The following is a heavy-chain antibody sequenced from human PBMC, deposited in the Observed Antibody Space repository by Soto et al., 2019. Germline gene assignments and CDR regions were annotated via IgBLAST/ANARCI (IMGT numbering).Heavy chain of an antibody. CDR2: ISGSGDSI. Sequence: EVQVLESGGDLVQPGGSLRLSCAASGFTFSNYAMTWVRQAPGKELEWVSTISGSGDSIYYADSVKGRFTISRDNSKNTLYLQMNSLRADDWAVYYCSTGRQMGYWGQGTLVIVSS. CDR3: STGRQMGY. CDR1: GFTFSNYA. J-gene: IGHJ4*02. V-gene: IGHV3-23*01. D-gene: IGHD7-27*01.